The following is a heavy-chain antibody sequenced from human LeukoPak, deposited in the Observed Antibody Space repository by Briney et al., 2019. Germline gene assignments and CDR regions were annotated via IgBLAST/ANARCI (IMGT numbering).Heavy chain of an antibody. Sequence: GGSLRLSCAASGFTFSNAWMSWVRQAPGKGLEWAGRIKSKTDGGTTDYAAPVKGRFTISRDDSKNTLYLQMNSLKTEDTAVYYCTTAFMIGAPYFDYWGQGTLVTVSS. V-gene: IGHV3-15*01. CDR1: GFTFSNAW. CDR2: IKSKTDGGTT. CDR3: TTAFMIGAPYFDY. D-gene: IGHD3-22*01. J-gene: IGHJ4*02.